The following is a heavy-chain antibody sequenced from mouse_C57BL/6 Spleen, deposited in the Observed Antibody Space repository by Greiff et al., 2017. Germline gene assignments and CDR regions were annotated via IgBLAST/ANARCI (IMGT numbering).Heavy chain of an antibody. CDR2: IYPRDGST. Sequence: VQLQQSDAELVKPGASVKISCKVSGYTFTDHTIHWMKQRPEQGLEWIGNIYPRDGSTKYNEKFKGKATLTADKSSSTAYMQLNSLTSDDSAVYFCARPGDYGSSWFAYWGQGTLVTVSA. V-gene: IGHV1-78*01. J-gene: IGHJ3*01. D-gene: IGHD1-1*01. CDR1: GYTFTDHT. CDR3: ARPGDYGSSWFAY.